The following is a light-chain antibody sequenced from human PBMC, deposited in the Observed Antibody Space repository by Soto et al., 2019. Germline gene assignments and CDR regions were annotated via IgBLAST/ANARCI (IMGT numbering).Light chain of an antibody. Sequence: DIVITQSPLSLPVTPGEPASISCSSSQSLLHSNGYNYLAWYQQKPGKAPKLLIYKASSLESGVPSRFSGSGSGTEFTLTISSLQPEDVATYYCQKYNSAPRTFGQGTKVDIK. V-gene: IGKV2-28*01. CDR2: KAS. CDR3: QKYNSAPRT. CDR1: QSLLHSNGYNY. J-gene: IGKJ1*01.